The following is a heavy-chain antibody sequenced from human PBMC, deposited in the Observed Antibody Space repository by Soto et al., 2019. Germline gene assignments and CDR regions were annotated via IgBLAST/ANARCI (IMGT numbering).Heavy chain of an antibody. CDR1: GYSFTSYW. V-gene: IGHV5-51*01. Sequence: AASLKISCQGSGYSFTSYWIGWARQLPGNGLEWMGIIYPGDSDTRYSPSFQGQVTISANTSISTAYLQWSSMKASDTAMDYCASHRIVGAKYHYYGMDVCGQGTTGTVSS. CDR2: IYPGDSDT. J-gene: IGHJ6*02. D-gene: IGHD1-26*01. CDR3: ASHRIVGAKYHYYGMDV.